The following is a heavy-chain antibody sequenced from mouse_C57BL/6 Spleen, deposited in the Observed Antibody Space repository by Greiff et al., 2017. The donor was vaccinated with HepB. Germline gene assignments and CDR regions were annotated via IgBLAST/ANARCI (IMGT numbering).Heavy chain of an antibody. CDR3: ARWDYGSSYQFDY. J-gene: IGHJ2*01. CDR2: IYPSDSET. CDR1: GYTFTSYW. V-gene: IGHV1-61*01. Sequence: QVQLQQPGAELVRPGSSVKLSCKASGYTFTSYWMDWVKQRPGQGLEWIGNIYPSDSETHYNQKFKDKATLTVDKSSSTAYMQLSSLTSEDSAVYYCARWDYGSSYQFDYWGQGTTLTVSS. D-gene: IGHD1-1*01.